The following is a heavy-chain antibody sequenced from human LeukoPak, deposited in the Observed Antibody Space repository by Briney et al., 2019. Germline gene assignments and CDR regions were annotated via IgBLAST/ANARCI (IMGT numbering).Heavy chain of an antibody. CDR1: GINFHSLT. CDR2: ISGSTTDI. J-gene: IGHJ3*02. Sequence: GFLKISLAAPGINFHSLTQNRVRQAPRKGLEWVSYISGSTTDIYYADSVKGRLTISRDNAKRSVYLQMNSLGVEDTAVYYCARDIHSVAFDIWGQGTMVTVSS. V-gene: IGHV3-21*01. CDR3: ARDIHSVAFDI.